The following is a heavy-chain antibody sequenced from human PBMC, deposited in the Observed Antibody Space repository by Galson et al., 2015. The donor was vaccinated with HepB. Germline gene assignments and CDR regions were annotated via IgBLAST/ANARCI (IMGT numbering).Heavy chain of an antibody. J-gene: IGHJ6*02. D-gene: IGHD3-16*02. V-gene: IGHV3-73*01. CDR2: IRGKTNNYAT. CDR3: TRHDMITFGGVIAYDYYYGMDV. Sequence: SLRLSCAASGFTFSGSAIHWVRQASGKGLEWVGRIRGKTNNYATAYAASVKGRFTISRDDSKNTAYLQMNSLKTEDTAVYYCTRHDMITFGGVIAYDYYYGMDVWGQGTTVTVSS. CDR1: GFTFSGSA.